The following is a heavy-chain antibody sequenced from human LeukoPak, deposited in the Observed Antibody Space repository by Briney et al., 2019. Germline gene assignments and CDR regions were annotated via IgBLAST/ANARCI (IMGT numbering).Heavy chain of an antibody. CDR1: GGSFSNYY. J-gene: IGHJ6*03. D-gene: IGHD1-7*01. V-gene: IGHV4-34*01. CDR3: ARRWNYGRNYYIDV. Sequence: PSETLSLTCAVYGGSFSNYYWSWIRQPPGKGLEWIGEINVGGRTNYNPSLMSRVTVSVGTSKNQFSLRLTSVTATDTAVYYCARRWNYGRNYYIDVWGNGATVSVS. CDR2: INVGGRT.